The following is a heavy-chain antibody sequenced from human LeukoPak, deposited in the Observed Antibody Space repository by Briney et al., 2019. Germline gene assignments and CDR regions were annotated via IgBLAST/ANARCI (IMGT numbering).Heavy chain of an antibody. CDR1: GFTFSSHS. CDR3: ARENMVYAGAFDI. J-gene: IGHJ3*02. V-gene: IGHV3-21*01. CDR2: ISTSSIYI. Sequence: GGSLRLSCAASGFTFSSHSMNWVRQAPGKGLEWVSSISTSSIYIYYADSVKGRFTISRDNAKNSLYLQMNSLRAEDTAVYYCARENMVYAGAFDIWGQGTMVTVSS. D-gene: IGHD2-8*01.